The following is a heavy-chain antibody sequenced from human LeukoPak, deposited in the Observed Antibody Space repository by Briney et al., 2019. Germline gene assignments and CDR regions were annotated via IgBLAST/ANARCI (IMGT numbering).Heavy chain of an antibody. CDR2: IVVGSGNT. CDR3: AADLAVVTAIWSYYYGMDV. CDR1: GFTFTSSA. D-gene: IGHD2-21*02. J-gene: IGHJ6*02. V-gene: IGHV1-58*01. Sequence: GASVKVSCKASGFTFTSSAVLWVRQARGQRLEWIGWIVVGSGNTNYAQKFQERVTITRDMSTSTAYMELSSLRSEDTAVYYCAADLAVVTAIWSYYYGMDVWGQGTTVTVSS.